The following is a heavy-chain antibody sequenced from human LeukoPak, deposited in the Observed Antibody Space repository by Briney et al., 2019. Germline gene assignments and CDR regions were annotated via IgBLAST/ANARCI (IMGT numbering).Heavy chain of an antibody. Sequence: SETLSLTCAVYGGSFSGYYWSWIRQPPGKGLEWIGEINHSGSTNYNPSLKSRVTISVDTSKNQFSLKLSSVTAADTAVYYCARGGGWSDYYYYVDVWGKGTTVTISS. D-gene: IGHD6-19*01. CDR2: INHSGST. CDR1: GGSFSGYY. CDR3: ARGGGWSDYYYYVDV. J-gene: IGHJ6*03. V-gene: IGHV4-34*01.